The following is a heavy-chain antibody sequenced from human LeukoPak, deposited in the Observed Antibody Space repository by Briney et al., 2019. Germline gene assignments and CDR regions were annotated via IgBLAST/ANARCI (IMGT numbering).Heavy chain of an antibody. CDR1: GYTLTELS. D-gene: IGHD6-19*01. CDR3: ARNPSLDSSGWYFDY. J-gene: IGHJ4*02. Sequence: ASVKVSCKVSGYTLTELSMHWVRQAPGKGLEWMGGFDPEDGETIYAQKFQGRVTITADESTSTAYMELSSLRSEDTAVYYCARNPSLDSSGWYFDYWGQGTLVTVSS. V-gene: IGHV1-24*01. CDR2: FDPEDGET.